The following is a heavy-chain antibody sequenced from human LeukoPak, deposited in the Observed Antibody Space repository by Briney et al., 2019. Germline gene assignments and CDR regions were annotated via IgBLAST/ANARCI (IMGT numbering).Heavy chain of an antibody. CDR2: IYYSGST. Sequence: PSETLSLTCTASGGSISSSSYYWGWIRQPPGKGLEWIGSIYYSGSTYYNPSLKSRVTISVDTSKNQFSLKLSSVTAADTAVYYCARQGDIVVVTHDAFDIWGQGTMVTVSS. D-gene: IGHD3-22*01. J-gene: IGHJ3*02. V-gene: IGHV4-39*01. CDR1: GGSISSSSYY. CDR3: ARQGDIVVVTHDAFDI.